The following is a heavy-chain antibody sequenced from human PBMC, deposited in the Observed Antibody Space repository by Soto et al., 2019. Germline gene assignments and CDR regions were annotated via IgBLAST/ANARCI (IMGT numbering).Heavy chain of an antibody. V-gene: IGHV3-23*01. CDR2: ISGSSLKA. D-gene: IGHD1-1*01. CDR1: GFTISSYA. CDR3: AREATAYPGALDDAFDL. J-gene: IGHJ3*01. Sequence: PVGSLRLSCVASGFTISSYAMSWVRQAPGKGPEWVSGISGSSLKAHYTDSVKGRFTISRDNSKNTLFLQMDGLRAEDTAIYFCAREATAYPGALDDAFDLWGPGTMVTVSS.